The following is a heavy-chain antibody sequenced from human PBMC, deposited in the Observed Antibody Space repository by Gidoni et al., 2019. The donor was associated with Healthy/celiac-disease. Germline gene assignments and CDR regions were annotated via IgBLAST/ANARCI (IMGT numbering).Heavy chain of an antibody. CDR1: GFLFSLYS. J-gene: IGHJ3*02. D-gene: IGHD3-22*01. CDR2: ISSSSSTI. Sequence: EVQLVESGGGLVQPGGSLRLSCAASGFLFSLYSRNWVRQAPGKGLDWVSYISSSSSTIYYADSVKGRFTISRDNAKNSLYLQMNSLRDEDTAVYYCARNNYYDSSGYYYDAFDIWGQGTMVTVSS. CDR3: ARNNYYDSSGYYYDAFDI. V-gene: IGHV3-48*02.